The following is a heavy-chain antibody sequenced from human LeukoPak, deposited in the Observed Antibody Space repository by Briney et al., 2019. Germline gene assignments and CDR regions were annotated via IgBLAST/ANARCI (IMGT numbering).Heavy chain of an antibody. CDR2: IYTSGRT. CDR3: ARDSHVELHYAHTHYYMDV. Sequence: SETLSLTCTVSGGSISSYYWSWIRQPAGKGLEWIGRIYTSGRTNYNPSLKSRVTMSVDTSKNQFSLKLGSVTAADTAVYYCARDSHVELHYAHTHYYMDVWGKGTTVTVSS. V-gene: IGHV4-4*07. D-gene: IGHD2-15*01. CDR1: GGSISSYY. J-gene: IGHJ6*03.